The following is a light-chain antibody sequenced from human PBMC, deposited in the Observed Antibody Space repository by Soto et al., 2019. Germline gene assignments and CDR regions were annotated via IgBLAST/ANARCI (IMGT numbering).Light chain of an antibody. V-gene: IGKV1-33*01. J-gene: IGKJ4*01. CDR2: DAS. Sequence: DIQMTQSPSSLSASVGDRVTVTCQASPDIRKYLSWYQQKPGKVPKLLIYDASNLETGVPSRFSGSGSGTDFTFTISSLEPEDIATYFCQQSENFPLTFGGGTKVEI. CDR3: QQSENFPLT. CDR1: PDIRKY.